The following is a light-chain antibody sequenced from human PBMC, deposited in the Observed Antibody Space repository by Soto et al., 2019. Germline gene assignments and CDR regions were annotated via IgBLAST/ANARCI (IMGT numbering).Light chain of an antibody. CDR3: AAWDDIMNGYV. Sequence: QSVLTQPPSASGTPGQRVTISCSGGSSNIESNTVTWYQQLPGTAPKLVIYSNYDRPSGVPDRFSGSTSGTSASLVIRGLQYEDEADYYCAAWDDIMNGYVFGGGTKVTVL. V-gene: IGLV1-44*01. J-gene: IGLJ1*01. CDR2: SNY. CDR1: SSNIESNT.